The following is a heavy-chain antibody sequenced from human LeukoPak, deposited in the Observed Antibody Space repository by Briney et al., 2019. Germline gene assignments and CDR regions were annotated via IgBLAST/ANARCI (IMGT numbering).Heavy chain of an antibody. CDR2: ISSSSYI. Sequence: GGSLRLSCAASGFTFSSYSMNWVRQAPGKGLEWVSSISSSSYIYYADSVKGRFTISRDNAKNSLYLQMNSLRAEDTAVYYCARVSGYSSSWVFDYWGQGTLVTVSS. V-gene: IGHV3-21*01. D-gene: IGHD6-13*01. CDR1: GFTFSSYS. CDR3: ARVSGYSSSWVFDY. J-gene: IGHJ4*02.